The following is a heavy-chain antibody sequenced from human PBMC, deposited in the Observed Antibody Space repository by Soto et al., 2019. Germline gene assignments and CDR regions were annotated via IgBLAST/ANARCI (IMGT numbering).Heavy chain of an antibody. V-gene: IGHV3-23*01. CDR3: AKDSVRAVAGRDIAY. CDR2: ISGSGGST. J-gene: IGHJ4*02. D-gene: IGHD6-19*01. CDR1: GFTFSSYA. Sequence: GGSLRLSCAASGFTFSSYAMSWVRQAPGKGLEWVSAISGSGGSTYYADSVKGRFTISRDNSKNTLYLQMNSLRAEDTAVYYCAKDSVRAVAGRDIAYWGQGTLVTVSS.